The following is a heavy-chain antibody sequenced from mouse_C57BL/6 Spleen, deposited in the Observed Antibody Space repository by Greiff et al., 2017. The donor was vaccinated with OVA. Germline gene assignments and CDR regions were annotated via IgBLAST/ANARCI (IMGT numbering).Heavy chain of an antibody. D-gene: IGHD2-4*01. J-gene: IGHJ3*01. Sequence: VQLQQSGAELVRPGASVKLSCTASGFNIKDDYMHWVKQRPEQGLEWIGWIDPENGDTEYASKFQGKATITADTSSNTAYLQLSSLTSEDTAVYYCTTTDDDGFAYWGQGTLVTVSA. V-gene: IGHV14-4*01. CDR3: TTTDDDGFAY. CDR1: GFNIKDDY. CDR2: IDPENGDT.